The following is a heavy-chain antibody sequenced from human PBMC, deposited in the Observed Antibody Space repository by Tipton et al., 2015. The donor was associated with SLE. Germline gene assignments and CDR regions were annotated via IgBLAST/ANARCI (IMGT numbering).Heavy chain of an antibody. CDR3: ARGLRADFVDY. J-gene: IGHJ4*02. CDR1: GFTFTDYS. Sequence: SLRLSCAASGFTFTDYSINWVRQAPGKGLEWVSSISSTAIYMFYADSLKGRFSISRDNDKNSVFLQMRSLRPEDTGVYYCARGLRADFVDYRGQGTLVTVSS. V-gene: IGHV3-21*03. CDR2: ISSTAIYM. D-gene: IGHD2-21*02.